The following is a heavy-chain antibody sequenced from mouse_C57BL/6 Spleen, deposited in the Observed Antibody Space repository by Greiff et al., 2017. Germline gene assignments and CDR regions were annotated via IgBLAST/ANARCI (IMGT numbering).Heavy chain of an antibody. Sequence: QVQLQQPGAELVRPGSSVKLSCKASGYTFTSYWMDWVKQRPGQGLEWIGNIYPSDSETNYNQKFKDKATLTVDKSSSTAYMQLSSLTSEDSAVYYCARDGSSSEGFAYWGQGTLVTVSA. CDR2: IYPSDSET. CDR3: ARDGSSSEGFAY. CDR1: GYTFTSYW. V-gene: IGHV1-61*01. D-gene: IGHD1-1*01. J-gene: IGHJ3*01.